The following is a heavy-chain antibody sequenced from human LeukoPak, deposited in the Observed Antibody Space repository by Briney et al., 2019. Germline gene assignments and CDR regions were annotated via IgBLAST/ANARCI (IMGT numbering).Heavy chain of an antibody. CDR1: GFTVSINA. CDR2: ISGSGGST. V-gene: IGHV3-23*01. J-gene: IGHJ4*02. D-gene: IGHD3-22*01. Sequence: GGSLRLSCATSGFTVSINAMSWVRQAPGKGLESVSAISGSGGSTYYADSVKGRFTISRDNSKNTLYLQVNSLRAEDTAVYYCAKRRGDSYDSTGPARYFDFWGQGTLVTVSS. CDR3: AKRRGDSYDSTGPARYFDF.